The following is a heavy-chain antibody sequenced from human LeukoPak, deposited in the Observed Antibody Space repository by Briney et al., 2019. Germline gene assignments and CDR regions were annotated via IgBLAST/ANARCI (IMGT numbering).Heavy chain of an antibody. CDR2: ISKEGRNK. CDR3: VKRGSDGRPYFFDY. J-gene: IGHJ4*02. CDR1: RFTFSTYP. Sequence: GGSLTLSCGASRFTFSTYPMHWDRPAQGKGLEWVAAISKEGRNKYYAYSVKGPYTISRYSSKNTLYLEMDSLSGEDTAVYYFVKRGSDGRPYFFDYWGQGTLVTVSS. V-gene: IGHV3-30*18. D-gene: IGHD1-14*01.